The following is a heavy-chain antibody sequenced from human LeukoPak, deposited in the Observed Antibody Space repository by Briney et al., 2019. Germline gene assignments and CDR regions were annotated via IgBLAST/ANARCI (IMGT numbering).Heavy chain of an antibody. J-gene: IGHJ4*02. Sequence: SETLSLTCTVSGGSISSSNHYWGWIRQPPGKGLEWIGNFYYSGSTYYNPSLKSRVTISVDTSKNQFSLKLSSVTAADTAVYYCARVTTVVTPVPYYFDYWGQGTLVTVSS. V-gene: IGHV4-39*07. CDR2: FYYSGST. CDR3: ARVTTVVTPVPYYFDY. CDR1: GGSISSSNHY. D-gene: IGHD4-23*01.